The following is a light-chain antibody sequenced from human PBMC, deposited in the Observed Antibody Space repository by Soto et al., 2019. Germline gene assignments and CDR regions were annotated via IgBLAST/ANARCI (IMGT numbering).Light chain of an antibody. CDR3: QQYNRYSPYT. V-gene: IGKV1-5*03. Sequence: DIQMTQSPSTLSASVGDRVTVTCRASQDISRSLAWYQQKPGQAPKLLIYQASNLEREVPSRFSGSGSGTEFTLTISSLQPDDFATYYCQQYNRYSPYTFGQGTKLEI. CDR2: QAS. CDR1: QDISRS. J-gene: IGKJ2*01.